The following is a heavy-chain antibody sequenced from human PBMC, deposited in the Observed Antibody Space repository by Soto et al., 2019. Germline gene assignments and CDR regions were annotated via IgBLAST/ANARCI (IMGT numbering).Heavy chain of an antibody. CDR2: ISGSGGST. Sequence: PGGSLRLSCAASGFTFSSYAMSWVRQAPGKGLERVSAISGSGGSTYYADSVKGRFTISRDNSKNTLYLQMNSLRAEDTAVYYCAKVVGIVVVVAATPLNAFDIWGQGTMVPVSS. D-gene: IGHD2-15*01. CDR1: GFTFSSYA. CDR3: AKVVGIVVVVAATPLNAFDI. V-gene: IGHV3-23*01. J-gene: IGHJ3*02.